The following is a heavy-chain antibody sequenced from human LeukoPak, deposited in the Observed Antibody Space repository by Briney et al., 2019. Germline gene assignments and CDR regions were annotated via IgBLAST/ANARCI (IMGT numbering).Heavy chain of an antibody. V-gene: IGHV3-66*01. J-gene: IGHJ1*01. CDR1: GFTVSSNY. Sequence: PGGSLRLSCAASGFTVSSNYMSWVRQAPGKGLEWVSVIYSGGGTYYADSVKGRFTISRDNSKNTLYLQMNSLRAEDTAVYYCARSPYFDTSGYYFGGDQYWGQGTLVTVSS. CDR2: IYSGGGT. D-gene: IGHD3-22*01. CDR3: ARSPYFDTSGYYFGGDQY.